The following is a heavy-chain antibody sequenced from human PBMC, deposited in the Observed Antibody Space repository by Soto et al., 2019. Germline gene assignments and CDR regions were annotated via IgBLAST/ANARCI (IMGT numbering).Heavy chain of an antibody. J-gene: IGHJ6*02. CDR1: GYSFSNYG. Sequence: GASVKVSCKTSGYSFSNYGIGWVRQAPGQGLEWMGWISTYNGNTNYVQKFQGRVTMTTDTSTTTAYMEVRSLRSDDTAVYYCVKDRDSNSWPSRDVWGPGTTVTVSS. CDR2: ISTYNGNT. D-gene: IGHD3-22*01. CDR3: VKDRDSNSWPSRDV. V-gene: IGHV1-18*01.